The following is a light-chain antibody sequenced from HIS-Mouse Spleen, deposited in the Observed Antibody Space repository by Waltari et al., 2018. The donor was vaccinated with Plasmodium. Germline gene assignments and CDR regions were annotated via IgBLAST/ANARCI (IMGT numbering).Light chain of an antibody. V-gene: IGKV4-1*01. Sequence: DIVMTQSPASLAVSLGERATINCKSSQSVLYSSNNKNYLAWYQQKPGQPPKLLIYWASTRGSGVPDRFSGSGSGTDFTLTISSLQAEDVAVYYCQQYYSTPYTFGQWTKLEIK. CDR2: WAS. CDR3: QQYYSTPYT. J-gene: IGKJ2*01. CDR1: QSVLYSSNNKNY.